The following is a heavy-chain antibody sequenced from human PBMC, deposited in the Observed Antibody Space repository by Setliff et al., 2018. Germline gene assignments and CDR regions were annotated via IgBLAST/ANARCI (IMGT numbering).Heavy chain of an antibody. D-gene: IGHD6-19*01. CDR1: GASVNSGYDN. Sequence: SETLSLTCTVSGASVNSGYDNWNWLRQPAGKGLEWIGHINRRGSTNFTPSLKSRVTISVDTSKNQFSLKLDSVTATDTAVYYCARGRAGHSGHWGQGTLVTVSS. J-gene: IGHJ4*02. V-gene: IGHV4-61*09. CDR3: ARGRAGHSGH. CDR2: INRRGST.